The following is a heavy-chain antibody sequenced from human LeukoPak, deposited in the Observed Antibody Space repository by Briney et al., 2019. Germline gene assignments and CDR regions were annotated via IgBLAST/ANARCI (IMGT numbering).Heavy chain of an antibody. V-gene: IGHV1-46*01. CDR3: ARANSKIQLWFSSVSQSFDY. Sequence: EASVTVSCKASGYTFTSYYMHWVRQAPGQVLEWMGIINPSGGSTSYAQKFQGRVTMTRDTSTSTVYMELSSLGSEDTAVYYCARANSKIQLWFSSVSQSFDYWGQGTLVTVSS. CDR1: GYTFTSYY. J-gene: IGHJ4*02. D-gene: IGHD5-18*01. CDR2: INPSGGST.